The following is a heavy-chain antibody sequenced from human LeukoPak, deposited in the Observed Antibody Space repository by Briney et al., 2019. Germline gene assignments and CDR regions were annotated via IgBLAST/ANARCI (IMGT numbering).Heavy chain of an antibody. CDR2: VYYSGST. V-gene: IGHV4-59*01. Sequence: SETLSLTCTVSGGSISSDYWSCIRQPPGKGLEWIGYVYYSGSTNYNPSLKSRVTISGDTSKSQFSLNLRSVTAADTAVYYCARGVGAAPQWGQGTLVTVSS. J-gene: IGHJ4*02. CDR1: GGSISSDY. D-gene: IGHD1-26*01. CDR3: ARGVGAAPQ.